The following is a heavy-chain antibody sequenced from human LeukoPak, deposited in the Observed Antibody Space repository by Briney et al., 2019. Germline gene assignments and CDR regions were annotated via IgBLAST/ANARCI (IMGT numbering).Heavy chain of an antibody. CDR1: GFTFSSYG. J-gene: IGHJ4*02. D-gene: IGHD1-26*01. V-gene: IGHV3-33*01. CDR3: ARDVVGASSRLDY. Sequence: PGRSLRLSCAPSGFTFSSYGMHWVRQAPGKGLEWVAVIWYDGSNKYYADSVKGRFTISRDNSKNTLYLQMNSLRAEDTAVYYCARDVVGASSRLDYWGQGTLVTVSS. CDR2: IWYDGSNK.